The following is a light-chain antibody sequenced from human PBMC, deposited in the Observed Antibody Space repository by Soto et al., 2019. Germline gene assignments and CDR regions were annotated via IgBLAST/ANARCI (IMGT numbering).Light chain of an antibody. Sequence: EIVLTQSPGTLSLSPGERATLSCRASQSVSSSYLAWYKQKPGQAPRLLIYGASSRATGIPDTFSGSGSGTDFTLTITRLEPEDFAVYYCQQYGSSPRTFGQGTKVEIK. CDR2: GAS. V-gene: IGKV3-20*01. CDR1: QSVSSSY. CDR3: QQYGSSPRT. J-gene: IGKJ1*01.